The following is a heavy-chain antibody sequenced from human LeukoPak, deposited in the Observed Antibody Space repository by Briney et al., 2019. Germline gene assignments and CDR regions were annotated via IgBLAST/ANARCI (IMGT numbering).Heavy chain of an antibody. CDR1: GFTFSTYA. D-gene: IGHD3-22*01. CDR3: ARDLHYYDSSGLLGGFDY. CDR2: ISYDGRNK. V-gene: IGHV3-30*04. Sequence: GRSLRLSCAASGFTFSTYAIHWVRQAPGKGLEWVAVISYDGRNKYYADSVKGRFTISRDNSKNTLYLQMNSLRAEDTAVYYCARDLHYYDSSGLLGGFDYWGQGTLVTVSS. J-gene: IGHJ4*02.